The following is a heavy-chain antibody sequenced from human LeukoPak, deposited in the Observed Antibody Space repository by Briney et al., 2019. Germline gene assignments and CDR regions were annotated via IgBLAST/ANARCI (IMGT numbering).Heavy chain of an antibody. CDR1: GYTFTSYY. J-gene: IGHJ3*02. V-gene: IGHV1-46*01. Sequence: ASVKVSCKASGYTFTSYYMHWVRQAPGQGLEWMGIINPSGGSTGYAQKFQGRVTMTRDTSTSTVYMELSRLRSEDTAVYYCARDRTIYYGSGRARNAFDIWGQGTMVTVSS. CDR2: INPSGGST. D-gene: IGHD3-10*01. CDR3: ARDRTIYYGSGRARNAFDI.